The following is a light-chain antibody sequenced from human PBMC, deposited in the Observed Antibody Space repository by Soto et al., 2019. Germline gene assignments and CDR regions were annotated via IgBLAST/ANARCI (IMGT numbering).Light chain of an antibody. J-gene: IGLJ3*02. CDR3: CSYAGSSTWV. Sequence: QLVLTQPASVSGSPGQSITISCTGTSSDVGSYNLVSWYQQHPGKAPKLMIYEGSKRPSGVSKRFSGSKSGNTASLTISGLQAEDEADYYCCSYAGSSTWVFGGGTKLTVL. CDR2: EGS. V-gene: IGLV2-23*01. CDR1: SSDVGSYNL.